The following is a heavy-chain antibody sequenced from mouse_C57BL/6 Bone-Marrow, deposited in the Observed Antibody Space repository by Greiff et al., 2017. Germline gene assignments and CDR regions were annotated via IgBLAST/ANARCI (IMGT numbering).Heavy chain of an antibody. CDR2: IDPETGGT. CDR3: TRGDYYGSSPYWYFDV. Sequence: QVQLKQSGAELVRPGASVTLSCKASGYTFTDYEMHWVQQTPVHGLEWIGAIDPETGGTAYNQKFKGKAILTADKSSSTAYMELRSLTSEDSAVYYCTRGDYYGSSPYWYFDVWGTGTTVTVSS. J-gene: IGHJ1*03. V-gene: IGHV1-15*01. CDR1: GYTFTDYE. D-gene: IGHD1-1*01.